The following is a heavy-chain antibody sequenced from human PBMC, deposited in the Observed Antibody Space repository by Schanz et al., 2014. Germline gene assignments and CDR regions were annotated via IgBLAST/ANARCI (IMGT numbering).Heavy chain of an antibody. CDR3: VRDAGRDGYNLAFDV. J-gene: IGHJ3*01. D-gene: IGHD1-1*01. CDR2: LYTGGST. Sequence: EVQLVESGGGLLQPGGSRRLSCAASGFSFSAYDMHWVRQAPGKGLVCVSVLYTGGSTFYAESVRGRFFISRDSSKNTLFLHMNSLRAEDTAVYYCVRDAGRDGYNLAFDVWGQGTLVTVSS. CDR1: GFSFSAYD. V-gene: IGHV3-53*01.